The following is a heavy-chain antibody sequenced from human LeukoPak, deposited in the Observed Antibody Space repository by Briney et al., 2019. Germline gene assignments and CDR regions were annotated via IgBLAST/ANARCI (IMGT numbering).Heavy chain of an antibody. J-gene: IGHJ4*02. D-gene: IGHD6-19*01. Sequence: GGSLRLSCAASGFTFSSYAMTWVRQAPGQGLQWVSAISGSGGDTYYEDSVKGRFTISRDNSKNMMYLQMNSLRAEDTAVYYCARDSSGWSKNYWGQGTLVTVSS. CDR1: GFTFSSYA. CDR2: ISGSGGDT. CDR3: ARDSSGWSKNY. V-gene: IGHV3-23*01.